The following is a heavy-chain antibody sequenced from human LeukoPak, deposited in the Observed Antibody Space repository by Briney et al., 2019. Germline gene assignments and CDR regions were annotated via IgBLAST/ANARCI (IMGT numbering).Heavy chain of an antibody. V-gene: IGHV3-30-3*01. Sequence: GGSLRLSCAASGFTFSSYAMHWVRQAPGKGLEWVAVISYDGSNKYYADSVKGRFTISRDNSKNTLYLQMNSLRAEDTAAYYCARDWTGTTDMDDYWGQGTLVTVSS. J-gene: IGHJ4*02. CDR1: GFTFSSYA. D-gene: IGHD1-7*01. CDR3: ARDWTGTTDMDDY. CDR2: ISYDGSNK.